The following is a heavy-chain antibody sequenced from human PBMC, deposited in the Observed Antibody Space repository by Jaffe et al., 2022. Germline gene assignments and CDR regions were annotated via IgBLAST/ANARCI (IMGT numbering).Heavy chain of an antibody. J-gene: IGHJ4*02. Sequence: QVQLQESGPGLVKPSGTLSLTCAVSGGSISSSNWWSWVRQPPGKGLEWIGEIYHSGSTNYNPSLKSRVTISVDKSKNQFSLKLSSVTAADTAVYYCARGESSSSFRVSVSVYFLRGNYFDYWGQGTLVTVSS. CDR1: GGSISSSNW. D-gene: IGHD6-6*01. V-gene: IGHV4-4*02. CDR3: ARGESSSSFRVSVSVYFLRGNYFDY. CDR2: IYHSGST.